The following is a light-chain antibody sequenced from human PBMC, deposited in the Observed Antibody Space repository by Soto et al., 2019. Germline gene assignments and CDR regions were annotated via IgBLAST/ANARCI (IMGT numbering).Light chain of an antibody. J-gene: IGLJ3*02. Sequence: QPVLTQPPSVSGAPGQRVTISCTGSSSNIGAGYDVHWYQQLPGTAPKLLIYSNNNRPSGVPDRFSGSKSGTSASLAITGLQAEDEADYYCQSYDSSLRGWVFGGGTKVTVL. V-gene: IGLV1-40*01. CDR2: SNN. CDR3: QSYDSSLRGWV. CDR1: SSNIGAGYD.